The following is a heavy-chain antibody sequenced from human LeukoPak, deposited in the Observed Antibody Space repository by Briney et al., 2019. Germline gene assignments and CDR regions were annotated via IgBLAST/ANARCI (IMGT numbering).Heavy chain of an antibody. Sequence: PGRSLRLSCAASGFTFSSYGMHWVRQAPGKGLEWVAVIWYDGSNKYYADSVKGRFTISRDNSKNTLYLQMNSLRAEDTAVYYCARAWFGKKRELDYWGQGTLVTVSS. D-gene: IGHD3-10*01. J-gene: IGHJ4*02. CDR2: IWYDGSNK. CDR3: ARAWFGKKRELDY. CDR1: GFTFSSYG. V-gene: IGHV3-33*01.